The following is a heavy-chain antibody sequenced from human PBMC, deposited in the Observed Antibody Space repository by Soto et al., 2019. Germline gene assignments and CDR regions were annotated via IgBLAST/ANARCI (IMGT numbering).Heavy chain of an antibody. D-gene: IGHD6-19*01. J-gene: IGHJ2*01. V-gene: IGHV1-69*12. CDR1: GDTFSRYA. Sequence: QVQLVQSGAEVKKPGSSVKVSCKASGDTFSRYAISWVRQAPGQGLEWMGGITPMFGTANYAQKFQGRVMITADESTTTVHMELRRLRSEDTAVFYCAQTLGSAVAGPGRFDLWGRGTLVIVSS. CDR3: AQTLGSAVAGPGRFDL. CDR2: ITPMFGTA.